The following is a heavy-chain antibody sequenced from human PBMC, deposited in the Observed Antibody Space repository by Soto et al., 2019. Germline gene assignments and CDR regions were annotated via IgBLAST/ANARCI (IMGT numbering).Heavy chain of an antibody. V-gene: IGHV4-39*01. CDR2: IYYSGST. J-gene: IGHJ6*02. Sequence: SETLSLTSTVSGGSISSISYYWGWIRQPPGKGLEWIGSIYYSGSTYYNPSLKSRVTISVDTSKNQFSLKLSSVTAADTAVYYCARQRSDFTIFNGMDVWGQGTTVTVSS. CDR3: ARQRSDFTIFNGMDV. CDR1: GGSISSISYY. D-gene: IGHD3-3*01.